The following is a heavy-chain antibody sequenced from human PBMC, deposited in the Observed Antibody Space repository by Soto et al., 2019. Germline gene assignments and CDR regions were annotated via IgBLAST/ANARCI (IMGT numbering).Heavy chain of an antibody. Sequence: GGYLRLSCAASGFTFNNYAMNWVRQAPGKGLEWVSVISGTGGSTYYAESVKGRFTISRDNSKNTLYLQMNSLRAEDTAVYYCAKGSPVGYSYARSGVDSWC. CDR2: ISGTGGST. CDR1: GFTFNNYA. V-gene: IGHV3-23*01. J-gene: IGHJ5*01. D-gene: IGHD3-22*01. CDR3: AKGSPVGYSYARSGVDS.